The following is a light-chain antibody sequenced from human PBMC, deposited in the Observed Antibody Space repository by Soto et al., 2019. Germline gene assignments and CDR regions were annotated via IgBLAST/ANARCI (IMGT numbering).Light chain of an antibody. CDR1: SDSIASNY. Sequence: NFMLTQPHSVSESPGKTVTISCTRSSDSIASNYVQWYQQRPGSAPTTVMYEDNQRPSGVPDRFSGSIDSSSNSASLTISGLKTEDEADYYCQSFDSTVYVVFGGGTKVTVL. J-gene: IGLJ2*01. V-gene: IGLV6-57*04. CDR2: EDN. CDR3: QSFDSTVYVV.